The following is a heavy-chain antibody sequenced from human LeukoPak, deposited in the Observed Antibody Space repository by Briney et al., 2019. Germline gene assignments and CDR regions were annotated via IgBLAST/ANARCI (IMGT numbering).Heavy chain of an antibody. Sequence: PGGSLRLSCAASGFIIGTYGMHWVRQAPGKGLDWVAVMWYDGSSQYYADSVKGRFTISRDNSKNTLYLQMNSLRAEDTAVYYCAREFGELYIDYWGQGTLVSVSS. CDR1: GFIIGTYG. D-gene: IGHD3-10*01. V-gene: IGHV3-33*01. CDR3: AREFGELYIDY. J-gene: IGHJ4*02. CDR2: MWYDGSSQ.